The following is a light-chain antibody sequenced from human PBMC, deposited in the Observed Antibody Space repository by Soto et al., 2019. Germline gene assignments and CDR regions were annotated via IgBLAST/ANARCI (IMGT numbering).Light chain of an antibody. CDR3: HQRQSWPRT. V-gene: IGKV3-11*01. J-gene: IGKJ1*01. CDR2: YTS. CDR1: QYVGTR. Sequence: EIVLTQSPATLSSSPGETATLSCRASQYVGTRLSWDQHKPGQAPRLLIYYTSNRATGIPARFSGSGFGTEFTLTINSLAPEDFAIYYCHQRQSWPRTLGQGTKVDLK.